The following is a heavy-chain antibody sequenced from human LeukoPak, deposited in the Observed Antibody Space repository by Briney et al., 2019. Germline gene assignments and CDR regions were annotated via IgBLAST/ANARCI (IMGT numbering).Heavy chain of an antibody. CDR1: GGSFSRYY. V-gene: IGHV4-34*01. CDR3: ARGGKISGPGYFYF. Sequence: SETLSLTCAVYGGSFSRYYWSWIRQSPGKGLEWIAEIDHRGDTNYNPSVKSRVTLSVDTSKNQLSLKVRSLCAADPSVYYSARGGKISGPGYFYFWGQGALVT. D-gene: IGHD1-26*01. J-gene: IGHJ4*03. CDR2: IDHRGDT.